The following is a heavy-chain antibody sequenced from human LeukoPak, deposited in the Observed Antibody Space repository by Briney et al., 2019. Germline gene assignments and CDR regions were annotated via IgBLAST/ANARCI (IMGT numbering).Heavy chain of an antibody. V-gene: IGHV3-21*01. CDR1: GFTFSSYS. J-gene: IGHJ4*02. CDR3: ATSIAALFYFGY. D-gene: IGHD6-6*01. Sequence: GGSLRLSCAASGFTFSSYSMNWVRQAPGKGLEWVSSISSSSSYIYYADSVKGRFTISRDNAKNSLYLQMNSLRAEDTAVHYCATSIAALFYFGYWGQGTLVTVSS. CDR2: ISSSSSYI.